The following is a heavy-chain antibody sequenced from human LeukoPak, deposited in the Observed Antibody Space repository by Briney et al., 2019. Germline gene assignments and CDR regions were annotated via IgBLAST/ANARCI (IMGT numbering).Heavy chain of an antibody. CDR3: ARDRGQQQRLVGGY. J-gene: IGHJ4*02. Sequence: ASVKVSCKASGYTFTSYGISWVRQAPGQGLEWMGWISAYNGNTNYAQKLQGRVTMTTDTSTSTAYMELRSLRSDDTAVYYCARDRGQQQRLVGGYWGQGTLVTVSS. CDR2: ISAYNGNT. V-gene: IGHV1-18*01. CDR1: GYTFTSYG. D-gene: IGHD6-13*01.